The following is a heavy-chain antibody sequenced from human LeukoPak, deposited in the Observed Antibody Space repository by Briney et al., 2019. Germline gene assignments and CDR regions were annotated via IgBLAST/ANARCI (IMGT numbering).Heavy chain of an antibody. Sequence: MSSETLSLTCTVSGGSVSSGSYYWSWIRQPPGKGLEWIGYIYYSGSTNYNPSLKSRVTISVDTSKNQFSLKLSSVTAADTAVYYCASEKMDYGAYWGQGTLVTVSS. D-gene: IGHD4-17*01. CDR1: GGSVSSGSYY. CDR3: ASEKMDYGAY. V-gene: IGHV4-61*01. J-gene: IGHJ4*02. CDR2: IYYSGST.